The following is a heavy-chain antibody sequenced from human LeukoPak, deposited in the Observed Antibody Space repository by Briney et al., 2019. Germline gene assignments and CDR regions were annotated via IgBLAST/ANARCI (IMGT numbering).Heavy chain of an antibody. CDR2: IYHSGST. D-gene: IGHD4-11*01. CDR3: AGIGGVTTFNVDY. J-gene: IGHJ4*02. CDR1: GGSISSGGYC. V-gene: IGHV4-30-2*01. Sequence: PSETLSLTCTVSGGSISSGGYCWSWIRQPPGKGLEWIGYIYHSGSTYYNPSLKSRVTISVDRSKNQFSLKLSSVTAADTAVYYCAGIGGVTTFNVDYWGQGTLVTVSS.